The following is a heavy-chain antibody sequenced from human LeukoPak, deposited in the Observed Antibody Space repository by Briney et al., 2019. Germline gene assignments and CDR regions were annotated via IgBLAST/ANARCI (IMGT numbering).Heavy chain of an antibody. CDR3: AKDWDWNSSFFDY. CDR2: TNSDGSSR. Sequence: GGSLRLSCAASGFTFSGHWMFWVRQAPGKGLEWVSSTNSDGSSRGYTDSVKGRFTISRDNSKNTLYLQMNSLRAEDTAVYYCAKDWDWNSSFFDYWGQGTLVTVSS. V-gene: IGHV3-74*01. D-gene: IGHD1-7*01. CDR1: GFTFSGHW. J-gene: IGHJ4*02.